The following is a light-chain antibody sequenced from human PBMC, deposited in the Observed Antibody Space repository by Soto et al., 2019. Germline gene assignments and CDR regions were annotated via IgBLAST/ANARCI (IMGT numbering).Light chain of an antibody. Sequence: VQMTQSPSSLSASVGDRVTITCRASQSISSYLNLYQQKPGKASKLLIYAASSLQSGVPSRFSGSGSGTAFTLTISSLQPDDFATYYCQHYNSYSEAFGQGTKVDIK. CDR2: AAS. CDR3: QHYNSYSEA. J-gene: IGKJ1*01. CDR1: QSISSY. V-gene: IGKV1-39*01.